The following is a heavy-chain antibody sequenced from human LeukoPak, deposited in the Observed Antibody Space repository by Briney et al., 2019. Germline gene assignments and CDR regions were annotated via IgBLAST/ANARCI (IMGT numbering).Heavy chain of an antibody. Sequence: GESLKISCRGSGYSFTTYWIGWVRQMPGKGLEWMGIIYPDDSDSTYSPSFRGQVTISADRSISTAYLQWSSLKASDTAMYYCARHRSSGYYDYWGRGTLVTVSS. J-gene: IGHJ4*02. V-gene: IGHV5-51*01. CDR3: ARHRSSGYYDY. CDR2: IYPDDSDS. D-gene: IGHD3-22*01. CDR1: GYSFTTYW.